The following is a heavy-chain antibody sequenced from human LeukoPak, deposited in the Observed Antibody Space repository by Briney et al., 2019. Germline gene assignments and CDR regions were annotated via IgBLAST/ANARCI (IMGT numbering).Heavy chain of an antibody. Sequence: SETLSLTCAVYGGSFSGYYWSWNRQPPGKGLEWIGEINHSGSTNYNPSLKSRVTISVDTSKNQFSLKLSSVTAADTAVYYCAFSYYDILTLDYWGQGTLVTVSS. CDR2: INHSGST. D-gene: IGHD3-9*01. CDR3: AFSYYDILTLDY. J-gene: IGHJ4*02. V-gene: IGHV4-34*01. CDR1: GGSFSGYY.